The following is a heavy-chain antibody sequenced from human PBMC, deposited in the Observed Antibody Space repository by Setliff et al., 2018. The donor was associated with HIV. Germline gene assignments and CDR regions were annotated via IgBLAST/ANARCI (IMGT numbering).Heavy chain of an antibody. CDR1: GFAFSEFW. CDR3: AALSLRTNAVYGVISTRFDP. Sequence: GGSLRLSCAASGFAFSEFWMSWARQVPGKGLEWVANINEDGNKKYYVGSVKGRFTISRDNAKNSLNLQMKSLRADDTAVYYCAALSLRTNAVYGVISTRFDPWGQGTLVTVSS. CDR2: INEDGNKK. V-gene: IGHV3-7*03. J-gene: IGHJ5*02. D-gene: IGHD2-8*01.